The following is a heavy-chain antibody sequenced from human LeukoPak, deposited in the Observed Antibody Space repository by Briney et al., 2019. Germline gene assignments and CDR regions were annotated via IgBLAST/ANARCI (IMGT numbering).Heavy chain of an antibody. CDR2: INSDGSST. J-gene: IGHJ3*02. D-gene: IGHD3-22*01. Sequence: GGSLRLSCAASGFTFDDYGMSWVRQAPGKGLVWVARINSDGSSTSYADSVKGRFTISRDNAKNTLYLQMNSLRAEDTAVYYCARDPAYYDSSGYYRHDAFDIWGQGTMVTVSS. V-gene: IGHV3-74*01. CDR1: GFTFDDYG. CDR3: ARDPAYYDSSGYYRHDAFDI.